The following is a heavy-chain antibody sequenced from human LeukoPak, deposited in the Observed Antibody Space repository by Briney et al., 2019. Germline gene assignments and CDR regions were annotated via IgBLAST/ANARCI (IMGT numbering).Heavy chain of an antibody. V-gene: IGHV4-30-4*08. CDR3: ARVGRSAYFDY. CDR2: IYYSGST. D-gene: IGHD2-15*01. CDR1: GGSISSGDYY. J-gene: IGHJ4*02. Sequence: PSQTLSLTCTVSGGSISSGDYYWSWIRQPPGKGLEWIGYIYYSGSTYYNPSLKSRVTISVDTSKNQFSLKPSSVTAADTAVYYCARVGRSAYFDYWGQGTLVTVSS.